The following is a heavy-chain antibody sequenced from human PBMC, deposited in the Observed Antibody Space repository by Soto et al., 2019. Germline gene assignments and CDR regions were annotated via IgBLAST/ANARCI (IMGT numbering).Heavy chain of an antibody. CDR3: ARWSGYADA. D-gene: IGHD4-17*01. V-gene: IGHV3-23*01. J-gene: IGHJ4*02. Sequence: GGSLRLSCAASGFSFSTYSMAWVRQAAGKGPQWVSGLSGGGANTFYIDSVRGRFTISVDNSKNTVYLQMDSLRADDTAVYYCARWSGYADAWGQGTLVTVSS. CDR2: LSGGGANT. CDR1: GFSFSTYS.